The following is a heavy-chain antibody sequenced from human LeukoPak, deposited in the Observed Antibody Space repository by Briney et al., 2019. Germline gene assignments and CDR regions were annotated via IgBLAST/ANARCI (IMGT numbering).Heavy chain of an antibody. J-gene: IGHJ3*02. CDR2: IYWDDDK. D-gene: IGHD2-15*01. CDR1: GFSLSTSGVG. V-gene: IGHV2-5*02. Sequence: SGPTLVKPTQTLTLTCTFSGFSLSTSGVGVGWIRQPPGKALEWLALIYWDDDKRYSPSLKSRLTITKDTSKNQVVLTMTNMDPVDTATYYCARRLPTTLYCSGGSCYSRGAFDIWGQGTMVTVSS. CDR3: ARRLPTTLYCSGGSCYSRGAFDI.